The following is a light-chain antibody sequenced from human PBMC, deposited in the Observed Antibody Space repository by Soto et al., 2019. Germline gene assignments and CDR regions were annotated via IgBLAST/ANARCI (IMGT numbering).Light chain of an antibody. CDR2: AAS. J-gene: IGKJ3*01. CDR1: QSISSS. CDR3: QQTHTTPIT. Sequence: DLQMTQSPSSLSASVGDRVTITCRACQSISSSLNWYQQKPGKAPTVLIYAASTVESGVPSRFSGSGSGTDFTLTIGGLQPEDCATYYCQQTHTTPITFGPGTKVDVK. V-gene: IGKV1-39*01.